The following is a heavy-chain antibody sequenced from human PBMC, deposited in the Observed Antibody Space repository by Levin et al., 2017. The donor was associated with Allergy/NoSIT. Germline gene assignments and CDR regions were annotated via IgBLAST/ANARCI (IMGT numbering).Heavy chain of an antibody. CDR1: GFSLSTSGVG. J-gene: IGHJ5*02. V-gene: IGHV2-5*01. D-gene: IGHD4-11*01. CDR2: IYWNDDK. Sequence: ESGPTLVKPTQTLTLTCTFSGFSLSTSGVGVGWIRQPPGKALEWLALIYWNDDKRYSPSLKSRLTITKDTSKNQVVLTMTNMDPVDTATYYCAHRQQSPRGRLRGWFDPWGQGTLVTVSS. CDR3: AHRQQSPRGRLRGWFDP.